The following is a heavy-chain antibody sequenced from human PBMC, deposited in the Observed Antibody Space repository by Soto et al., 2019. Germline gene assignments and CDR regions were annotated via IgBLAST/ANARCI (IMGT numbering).Heavy chain of an antibody. CDR1: GGTFSRYA. J-gene: IGHJ4*02. Sequence: GASVKVSCKASGGTFSRYAISWVRQAPGQGLEWMGGIIPIFGTANYAQKFQGRVTITADKSTSTAYMELSSLRSEDTAVYYCASQMGEQWLVPPAFDYWGQGTLVTVSS. D-gene: IGHD6-19*01. V-gene: IGHV1-69*06. CDR2: IIPIFGTA. CDR3: ASQMGEQWLVPPAFDY.